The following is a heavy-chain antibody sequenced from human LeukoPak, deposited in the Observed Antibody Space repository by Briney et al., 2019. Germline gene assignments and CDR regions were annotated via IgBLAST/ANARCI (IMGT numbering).Heavy chain of an antibody. CDR1: GFTFSSYG. V-gene: IGHV3-30*03. D-gene: IGHD3-10*01. J-gene: IGHJ4*02. Sequence: GRSLRLSCAASGFTFSSYGMHWVRQAPGKGLEWVAVISYDGSNKYYADSVKGRFTISRDNSKNTLYLQMNSLRAEDTAVYYCARDMYITLGYYGSGSPWVYWGQGTLVTASS. CDR3: ARDMYITLGYYGSGSPWVY. CDR2: ISYDGSNK.